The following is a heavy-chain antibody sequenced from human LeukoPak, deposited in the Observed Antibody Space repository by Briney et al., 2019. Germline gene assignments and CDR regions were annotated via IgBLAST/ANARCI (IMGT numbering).Heavy chain of an antibody. CDR3: ARDGVLDSSGYYDFDY. D-gene: IGHD3-22*01. Sequence: ASVKVSCKASGYSFTSYYIHWVRQAPGQGLEWMGMINPSGGSTTYAQKFQGRVTMTTDTSTRTVYMELSSLRSEDTAIYYCARDGVLDSSGYYDFDYWGQGTLVTVSS. CDR1: GYSFTSYY. CDR2: INPSGGST. V-gene: IGHV1-46*01. J-gene: IGHJ4*02.